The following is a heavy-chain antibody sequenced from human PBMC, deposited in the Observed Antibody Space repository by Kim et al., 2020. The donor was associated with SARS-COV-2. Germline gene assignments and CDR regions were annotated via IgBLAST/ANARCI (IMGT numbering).Heavy chain of an antibody. CDR3: ARGEHSFDY. J-gene: IGHJ4*02. V-gene: IGHV3-48*03. Sequence: STIYYADSVKGRFTISRDNAKNSLYLQMNSLRAEDTAVYYCARGEHSFDYWGQGTLVTVSS. CDR2: STI. D-gene: IGHD1-1*01.